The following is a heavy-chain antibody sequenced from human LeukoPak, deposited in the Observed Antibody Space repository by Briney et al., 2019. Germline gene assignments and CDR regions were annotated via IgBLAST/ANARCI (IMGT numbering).Heavy chain of an antibody. D-gene: IGHD3-10*01. Sequence: PGGSLRLSCAAAGFTFDDYGMSWVRQAPGKGLEWVSAISGSGGSTYYADSVKGRFTISRDNSKNTLYLQMNSLRAEDTAVYYCAKGEITMVRGVKYYYYYYMDVWGKGTTVTISS. V-gene: IGHV3-23*01. CDR1: GFTFDDYG. CDR2: ISGSGGST. CDR3: AKGEITMVRGVKYYYYYYMDV. J-gene: IGHJ6*03.